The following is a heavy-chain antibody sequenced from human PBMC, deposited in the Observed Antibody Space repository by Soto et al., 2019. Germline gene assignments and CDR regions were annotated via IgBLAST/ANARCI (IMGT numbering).Heavy chain of an antibody. Sequence: QVQLVQSGAEVKKPGASVKVSCKASGYTFTNYDINWVRQTTGQGLEWMGWMNPKSGNTGYAQQFQGRVIMTRSTSISTAYIELSSLRSEDTAVYYYVRVYGEIDYWGQGTLVTVSS. CDR3: VRVYGEIDY. CDR1: GYTFTNYD. D-gene: IGHD4-17*01. V-gene: IGHV1-8*01. J-gene: IGHJ4*02. CDR2: MNPKSGNT.